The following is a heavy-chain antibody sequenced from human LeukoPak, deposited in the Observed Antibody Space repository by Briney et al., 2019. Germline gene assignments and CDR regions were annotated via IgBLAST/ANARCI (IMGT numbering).Heavy chain of an antibody. CDR3: GADLTMVRGVPRWFDP. V-gene: IGHV1-58*02. Sequence: KISCKASGFTFTSSAMQWVRQARGQRLECIVSIVVGSGNTNYAQKFQERVTITRDMSTSTTYMELSSLRSEDTAVYYCGADLTMVRGVPRWFDPWGQGTLVTVSS. CDR2: IVVGSGNT. J-gene: IGHJ5*02. D-gene: IGHD3-10*01. CDR1: GFTFTSSA.